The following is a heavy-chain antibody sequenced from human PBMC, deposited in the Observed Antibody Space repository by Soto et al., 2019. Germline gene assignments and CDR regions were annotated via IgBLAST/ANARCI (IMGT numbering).Heavy chain of an antibody. CDR3: ARFQWSGYYASFGY. CDR2: INHSGST. D-gene: IGHD3-3*01. CDR1: GGSFSGYY. V-gene: IGHV4-34*01. J-gene: IGHJ4*02. Sequence: QVQLQQWGAGLLKPSETLSLTCAVYGGSFSGYYWSWIRQPPGKGLEWIGEINHSGSTNYNPSLKSRVTISVDTSKNQFSLKLSSVTAADTAVYYCARFQWSGYYASFGYWGQGTLVTVSS.